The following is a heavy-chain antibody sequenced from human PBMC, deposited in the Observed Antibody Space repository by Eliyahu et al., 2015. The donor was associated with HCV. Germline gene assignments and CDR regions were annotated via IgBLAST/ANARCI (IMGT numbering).Heavy chain of an antibody. V-gene: IGHV1-69-2*01. CDR2: IDPEHDEA. CDR3: TTASQRGF. CDR1: GLAFTQFY. D-gene: IGHD6-25*01. J-gene: IGHJ4*02. Sequence: EAQLVQSGAEVKKPGATVKVSCKVSGLAFTQFYFHWVRQAPGKGLEWLGLIDPEHDEAVDAVKFQGRITISADTSTGTAYMELRSLSSDDTAVYFCTTASQRGFWGQGTLVTVSS.